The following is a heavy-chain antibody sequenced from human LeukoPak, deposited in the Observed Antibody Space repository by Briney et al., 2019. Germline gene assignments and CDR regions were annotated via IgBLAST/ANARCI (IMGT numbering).Heavy chain of an antibody. Sequence: PGGSLRLSCAASGFTVSTNYMSWVRQAPGKGLEWVSYISSSSSTIYYADSVKGRFTISRDNAKNSLYLQMNSLRAEDTAVYYCARGTRYSYGWGNWGQGTLVTVSS. CDR2: ISSSSSTI. J-gene: IGHJ4*02. V-gene: IGHV3-48*01. CDR3: ARGTRYSYGWGN. CDR1: GFTVSTNY. D-gene: IGHD5-18*01.